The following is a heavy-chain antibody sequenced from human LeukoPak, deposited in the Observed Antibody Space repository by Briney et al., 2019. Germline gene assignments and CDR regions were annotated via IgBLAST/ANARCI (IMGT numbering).Heavy chain of an antibody. CDR2: INWNGGST. D-gene: IGHD2-2*01. Sequence: GESLKISCAASGFKFDDYGISWVRQAPGKGLEWVSGINWNGGSTGYADSVKGRFTISRDNAKNSLYLQMNSLRAEDTALYYCAREGFKYCSSTSCYDAFDIWGQGTMVTVSS. V-gene: IGHV3-20*04. CDR3: AREGFKYCSSTSCYDAFDI. J-gene: IGHJ3*02. CDR1: GFKFDDYG.